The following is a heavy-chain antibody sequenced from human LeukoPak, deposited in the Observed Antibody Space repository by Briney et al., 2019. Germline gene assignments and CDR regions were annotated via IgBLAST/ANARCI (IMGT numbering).Heavy chain of an antibody. V-gene: IGHV1-2*02. Sequence: ASVKVSCKASGYSFIHYDLHWVRQAPGQGLEWMGWINPKNGGTYYVQKFQGRVTMTRDTSISTVYLEVSRLTSDDTAMYYCARENSMTEFYLWGQGTLVTVSS. CDR2: INPKNGGT. J-gene: IGHJ1*01. D-gene: IGHD3-10*01. CDR1: GYSFIHYD. CDR3: ARENSMTEFYL.